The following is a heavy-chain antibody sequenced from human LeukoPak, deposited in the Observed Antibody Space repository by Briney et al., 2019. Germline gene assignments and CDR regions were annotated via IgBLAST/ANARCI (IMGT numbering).Heavy chain of an antibody. CDR1: GFTFSSYS. CDR2: ISSSSSYV. Sequence: GSLRLSCAASGFTFSSYSMNWVRQAPGKGLEWVSSISSSSSYVYYADSVKGRFTISRDNAKNSLYLQMNSLRAEDTAVYYCARVASGYPDYWGQGTLVTVSS. D-gene: IGHD3-22*01. J-gene: IGHJ4*02. V-gene: IGHV3-21*01. CDR3: ARVASGYPDY.